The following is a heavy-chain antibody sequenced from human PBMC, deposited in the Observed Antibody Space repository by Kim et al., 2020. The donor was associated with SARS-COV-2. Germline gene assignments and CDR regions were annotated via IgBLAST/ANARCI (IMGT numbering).Heavy chain of an antibody. CDR2: IYYSGST. V-gene: IGHV4-59*13. J-gene: IGHJ3*02. CDR1: GGSISSYY. Sequence: SETLSLTCTVSGGSISSYYWSWIRQPPGKGLEWIGYIYYSGSTNYNPSLKSRVTISVDTSKNQFSLKLSSVTAADTAVYYCARVGCSSTSCYIRAFDIWGQGTMVTVSS. D-gene: IGHD2-2*02. CDR3: ARVGCSSTSCYIRAFDI.